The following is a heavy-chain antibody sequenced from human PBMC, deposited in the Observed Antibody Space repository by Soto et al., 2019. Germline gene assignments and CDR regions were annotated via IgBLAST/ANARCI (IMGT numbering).Heavy chain of an antibody. V-gene: IGHV1-69*12. CDR1: GGTFSSYA. D-gene: IGHD6-19*01. Sequence: QVQLVQSGAEVKKPGSSVKVSCKASGGTFSSYAISWVRQAPGQGLEWMGGIIPIFGTEHYAQKFQGRVTFPVDESTSTANMELSSLRSEDTAVYYWARARKWLVLGVGFDPWGQGTLVAVSS. J-gene: IGHJ5*02. CDR3: ARARKWLVLGVGFDP. CDR2: IIPIFGTE.